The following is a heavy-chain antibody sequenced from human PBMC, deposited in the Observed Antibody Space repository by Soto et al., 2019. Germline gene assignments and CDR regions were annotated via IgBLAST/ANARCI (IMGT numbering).Heavy chain of an antibody. D-gene: IGHD3-22*01. CDR3: AKAHYDSSGPPGAFDI. CDR1: GFTFSSYA. Sequence: FLRLSCAASGFTFSSYAMSWVRQAPGKGLEWVSSISGSGGRTYFADSVKGRFTISRDNSKNTLFLQMNSLRAEDTAVYYCAKAHYDSSGPPGAFDIGGPGTMVT. J-gene: IGHJ3*02. V-gene: IGHV3-23*01. CDR2: ISGSGGRT.